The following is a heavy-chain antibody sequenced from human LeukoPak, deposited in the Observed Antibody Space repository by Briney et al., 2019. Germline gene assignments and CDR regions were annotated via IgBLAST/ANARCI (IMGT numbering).Heavy chain of an antibody. CDR3: AKDSRDRSIVGATTDYFDH. CDR2: ISWVGGST. CDR1: AFTFDDYP. Sequence: GRSLRLSCTAYAFTFDDYPMHCVRQAPGKGMGWVSLISWVGGSTYYADSVKGRFTISRDNSKNSLYLQMNRLRTEDTALYYCAKDSRDRSIVGATTDYFDHWGQGTLVTVSS. V-gene: IGHV3-43*01. J-gene: IGHJ4*02. D-gene: IGHD1-26*01.